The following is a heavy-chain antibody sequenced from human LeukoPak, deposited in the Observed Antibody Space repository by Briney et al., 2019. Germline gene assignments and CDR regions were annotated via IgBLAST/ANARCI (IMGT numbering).Heavy chain of an antibody. CDR2: ISYDGSNK. CDR1: GFNLSSYA. Sequence: PGGSLRLSCAASGFNLSSYAMHWVRQAPGKGLEWVAVISYDGSNKYYADSVKGRFTISRDNSKNTLYLQMNSLRAEDTAVYYCARSGFLEWLLYYFDYWGQGTLVTVSS. J-gene: IGHJ4*02. V-gene: IGHV3-30-3*01. CDR3: ARSGFLEWLLYYFDY. D-gene: IGHD3-3*01.